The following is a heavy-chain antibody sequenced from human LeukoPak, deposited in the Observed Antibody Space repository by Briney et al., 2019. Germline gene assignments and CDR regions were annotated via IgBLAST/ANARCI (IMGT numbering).Heavy chain of an antibody. Sequence: HPGGSLRLSCAASGFTFSSYWMHWVRQAPGKGLVWVSRINSDGSSTSYADSVKGRFTISRDNAKNTLYLQMNSLRAEDTAVYYCARDSSSWYTRYYFDYWGQGTLVTVSS. CDR2: INSDGSST. D-gene: IGHD6-13*01. V-gene: IGHV3-74*01. CDR3: ARDSSSWYTRYYFDY. CDR1: GFTFSSYW. J-gene: IGHJ4*02.